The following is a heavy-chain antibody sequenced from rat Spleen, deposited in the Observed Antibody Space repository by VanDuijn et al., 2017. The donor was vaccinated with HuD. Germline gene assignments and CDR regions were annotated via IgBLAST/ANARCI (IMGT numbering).Heavy chain of an antibody. V-gene: IGHV2-43*01. CDR2: IWSGGTT. CDR3: ARDPKLGAPFDY. CDR1: GFSLTSYH. Sequence: QVQLKESGPGLEQPSQTLSLTCTVSGFSLTSYHVSWVRQPPGKGLEWMGIIWSGGTTTYNSLVKSRLSISRDTSKSQVFLKMNSLQTEDTATDFCARDPKLGAPFDYWGQGLMVTVSS. D-gene: IGHD5-1*01. J-gene: IGHJ2*01.